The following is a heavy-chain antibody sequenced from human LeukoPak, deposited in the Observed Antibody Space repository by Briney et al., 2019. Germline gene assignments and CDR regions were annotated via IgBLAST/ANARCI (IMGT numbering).Heavy chain of an antibody. V-gene: IGHV4-39*01. J-gene: IGHJ5*02. CDR1: GGPISSSSYY. CDR3: ARHLTPPPGDSYGYLVGSFDP. CDR2: IYYSGST. D-gene: IGHD5-18*01. Sequence: SETLSLTCTVSGGPISSSSYYWGWIRQPPGKGLEWIGSIYYSGSTYYNPSLKSRVTISVDTSKNQFSLKLSSVTAADTAVYYCARHLTPPPGDSYGYLVGSFDPWGQGTLVTVSS.